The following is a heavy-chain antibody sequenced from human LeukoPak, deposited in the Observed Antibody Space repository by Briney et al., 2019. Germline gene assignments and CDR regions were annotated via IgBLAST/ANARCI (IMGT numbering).Heavy chain of an antibody. CDR2: ISSSSSYI. D-gene: IGHD1-26*01. CDR3: VCITGSYYEPVIPYYYMDV. V-gene: IGHV3-21*01. Sequence: PGGSLRLSCAASGFTFSSYEMNWVRQAPGKGLEWVSSISSSSSYIYYADSVKGRFTISRDNAKNSLYLQMNSLRAEDTAVYYCVCITGSYYEPVIPYYYMDVWGKGTTVTVSS. CDR1: GFTFSSYE. J-gene: IGHJ6*03.